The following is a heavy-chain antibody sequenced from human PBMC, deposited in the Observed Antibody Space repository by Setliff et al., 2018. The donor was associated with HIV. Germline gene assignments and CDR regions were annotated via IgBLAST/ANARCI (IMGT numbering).Heavy chain of an antibody. CDR1: GGSISSGSYY. V-gene: IGHV4-61*02. Sequence: NPSETLSLTCTVSGGSISSGSYYWTWMRQSAGKGLEWIGRVYASGTTNYNPSLKSRVTISMDSSQNQFSLNLTSVTAADTAVYYCARSRTILSFDPWGQGAQVTVSS. J-gene: IGHJ5*02. CDR3: ARSRTILSFDP. D-gene: IGHD2-15*01. CDR2: VYASGTT.